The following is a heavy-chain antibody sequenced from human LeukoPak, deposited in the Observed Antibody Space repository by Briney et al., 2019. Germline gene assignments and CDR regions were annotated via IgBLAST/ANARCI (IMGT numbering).Heavy chain of an antibody. V-gene: IGHV3-11*03. Sequence: GGSLRLSCAASGFTFSDYYMSWIRQAPGKGLEWVSYISSSSSYTNYADSVKGRFTISRDNAKNSLYLQMNSLRAEDTAVYYCARPRYYDSSGYLPWAFDIWGQGTMVTVSS. J-gene: IGHJ3*02. CDR1: GFTFSDYY. CDR2: ISSSSSYT. CDR3: ARPRYYDSSGYLPWAFDI. D-gene: IGHD3-22*01.